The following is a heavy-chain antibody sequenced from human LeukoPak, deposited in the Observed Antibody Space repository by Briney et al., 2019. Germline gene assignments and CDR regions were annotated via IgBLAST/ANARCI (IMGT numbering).Heavy chain of an antibody. J-gene: IGHJ3*02. V-gene: IGHV1-2*02. D-gene: IGHD3-3*01. CDR1: GYTFTGYY. CDR2: INPNSGGA. CDR3: ASYDFWSGYYIDAFDI. Sequence: ASVKVCCKASGYTFTGYYMHWVRQAPGQGLEWMGWINPNSGGANYAQKFQGRVTMTRDTSISTAYMELSRLRSDDTAVYYCASYDFWSGYYIDAFDIWGQGTMVTVSS.